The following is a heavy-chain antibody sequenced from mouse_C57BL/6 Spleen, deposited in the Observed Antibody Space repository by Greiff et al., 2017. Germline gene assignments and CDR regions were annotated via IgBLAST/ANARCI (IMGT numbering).Heavy chain of an antibody. Sequence: EVQVVESEGGLVQPGSSMKLSCTASGFTFSDYYMAWVRQVPEKGLEWVANINYDGSSTYYLDSLKSRFIISRDNAKNILYLKMSSLKSEDTATYYCAREDGSSYDAMDYWGQGTSVTVSS. CDR3: AREDGSSYDAMDY. CDR1: GFTFSDYY. CDR2: INYDGSST. V-gene: IGHV5-16*01. J-gene: IGHJ4*01. D-gene: IGHD1-1*01.